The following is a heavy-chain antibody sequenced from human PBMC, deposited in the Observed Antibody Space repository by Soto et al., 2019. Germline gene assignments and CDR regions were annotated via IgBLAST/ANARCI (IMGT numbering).Heavy chain of an antibody. CDR1: GFTFSLYA. CDR3: ARVVSWGALLSRPDAFDI. D-gene: IGHD3-10*01. Sequence: PGGSLRLSCAASGFTFSLYALTWVRQAPGKGLEWVSSITNTRNLTYYAKSVEGRFTVSRDNSKNTMSLQMNSLRADDTAVYYCARVVSWGALLSRPDAFDIWGQGTMVTVSS. V-gene: IGHV3-23*05. J-gene: IGHJ3*02. CDR2: ITNTRNLT.